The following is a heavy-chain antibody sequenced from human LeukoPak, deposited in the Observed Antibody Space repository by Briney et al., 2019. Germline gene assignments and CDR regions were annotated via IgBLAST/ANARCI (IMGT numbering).Heavy chain of an antibody. D-gene: IGHD3-10*01. J-gene: IGHJ4*02. CDR2: IIPIFGTA. CDR3: ARDGRVLLWFGELAPLDY. Sequence: ASVKVSCKASGGTFSSYAISWVRQAPGQGLEWMGGIIPIFGTANYAQKFQGRVTITADESTSTAYMELSSLRSEDTAVYYCARDGRVLLWFGELAPLDYWGQGTLVTVSS. CDR1: GGTFSSYA. V-gene: IGHV1-69*13.